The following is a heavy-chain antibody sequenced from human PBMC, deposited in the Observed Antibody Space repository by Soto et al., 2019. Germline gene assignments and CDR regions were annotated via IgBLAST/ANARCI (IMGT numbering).Heavy chain of an antibody. D-gene: IGHD6-13*01. CDR3: ARARATIAAAAIFDC. CDR2: IYHSGYT. J-gene: IGHJ4*02. V-gene: IGHV4-30-2*01. Sequence: SETLSLTCTVSGGSISSGGYSWNWIRQAPGKGLEWIGYIYHSGYTLYNPSLKGRVTISVDKSKNQFSLKLTSVTAADTAVYYCARARATIAAAAIFDCWGQGTLVTVSS. CDR1: GGSISSGGYS.